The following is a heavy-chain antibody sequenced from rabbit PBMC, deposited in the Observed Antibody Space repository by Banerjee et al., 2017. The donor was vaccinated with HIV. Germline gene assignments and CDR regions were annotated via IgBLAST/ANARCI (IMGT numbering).Heavy chain of an antibody. D-gene: IGHD5-1*01. CDR3: ARDAVGADYYFNL. CDR2: IYSGSSGDA. CDR1: GIDFSSVYW. J-gene: IGHJ4*01. Sequence: QQQLKESGGGLVTPGGSLTLTCTASGIDFSSVYWICWVRQAPGKGLEWIACIYSGSSGDADYATWAKGRFTISKTSSTTVTLQMTSLTAADTATYFCARDAVGADYYFNLWGQGTLVTVS. V-gene: IGHV1S45*01.